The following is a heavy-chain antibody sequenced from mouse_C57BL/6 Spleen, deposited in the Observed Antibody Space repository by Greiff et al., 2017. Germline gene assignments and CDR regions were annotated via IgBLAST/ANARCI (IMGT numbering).Heavy chain of an antibody. CDR1: GYSFTDYN. CDR2: INPNYGTT. Sequence: VHVKQSGPELVKPGASVKISCKASGYSFTDYNMNWVKQSTGKSLEWIGVINPNYGTTSYNQKFKGKATLTVDQSSSTAYMQLNSLTSEDSAVDYCARGNYGSKGGFAYWGQGTLVTVSA. CDR3: ARGNYGSKGGFAY. J-gene: IGHJ3*01. D-gene: IGHD1-1*01. V-gene: IGHV1-39*01.